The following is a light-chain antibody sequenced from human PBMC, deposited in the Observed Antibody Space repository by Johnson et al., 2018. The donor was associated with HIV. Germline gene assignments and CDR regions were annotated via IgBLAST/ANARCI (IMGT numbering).Light chain of an antibody. CDR2: DTD. V-gene: IGLV1-51*01. J-gene: IGLJ1*01. Sequence: QSVLTQPPSVSAAPGQTVTIPCSGTSSNIGNNSVSWCQRLPGTAPKLLIHDTDERPPGIPDRFSGSKSGTSATLGITGLLTGDEADYYCGTWDSRLSVGVFGTGTKVTVL. CDR1: SSNIGNNS. CDR3: GTWDSRLSVGV.